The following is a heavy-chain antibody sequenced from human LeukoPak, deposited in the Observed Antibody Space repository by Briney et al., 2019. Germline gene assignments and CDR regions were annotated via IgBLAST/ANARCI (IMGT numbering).Heavy chain of an antibody. CDR2: ISYDGSNK. J-gene: IGHJ6*03. CDR3: ARGPRYDFWSGYSKAYYYYYMDV. CDR1: GFTVSSNY. V-gene: IGHV3-30*03. Sequence: GGSLRLSCAASGFTVSSNYMSWVRQAPGKGLEWVAVISYDGSNKYYADSVKGRFTISRDNSKNTLYLQMNSLRAEDTAVYYCARGPRYDFWSGYSKAYYYYYMDVWGKGTTVTVSS. D-gene: IGHD3-3*01.